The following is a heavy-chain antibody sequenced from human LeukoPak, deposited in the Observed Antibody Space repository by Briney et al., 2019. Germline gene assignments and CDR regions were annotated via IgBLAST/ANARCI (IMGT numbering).Heavy chain of an antibody. J-gene: IGHJ5*02. D-gene: IGHD5-12*01. V-gene: IGHV3-21*01. CDR1: GFTFSNYA. CDR3: ATDGGYEPTA. Sequence: GGSLRLSCAASGFTFSNYAMSWVRQAPGKGLEWVSSISGTSSHLYYADSLKGRFTISRDNAKSSVFLQMNSLRAEDTAVYYCATDGGYEPTAWGQGTLVTVSS. CDR2: ISGTSSHL.